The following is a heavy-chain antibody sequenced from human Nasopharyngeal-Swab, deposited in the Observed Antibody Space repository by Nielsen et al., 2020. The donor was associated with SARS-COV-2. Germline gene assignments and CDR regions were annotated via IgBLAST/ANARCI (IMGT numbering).Heavy chain of an antibody. Sequence: GGSLRLSCAASGFTFSSYGMHWVRQAPGKGLEWVAVISYDGSNKYYADSVKGRFTISRDNSKNTLYLQMNSLRAEDTAAYYCAKGQRAVLLWSSIQHWGQGTLVTVSS. CDR3: AKGQRAVLLWSSIQH. CDR2: ISYDGSNK. V-gene: IGHV3-30*18. CDR1: GFTFSSYG. D-gene: IGHD3-10*01. J-gene: IGHJ1*01.